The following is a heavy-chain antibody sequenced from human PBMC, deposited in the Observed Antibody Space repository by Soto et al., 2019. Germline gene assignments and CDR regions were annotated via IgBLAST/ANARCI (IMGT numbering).Heavy chain of an antibody. Sequence: EVQLVESGGGLVKPGGSLRLSCEASGFTFSTYSMNWVRQAPGKGLEWVSSMSSSSSYIYFADSVKGRFTISRDNAKNSLDLQRNSLRAEDTAVYYCARDRNGNYLGVFYIWGQGTMVTVSS. CDR1: GFTFSTYS. CDR3: ARDRNGNYLGVFYI. V-gene: IGHV3-21*01. J-gene: IGHJ3*02. CDR2: MSSSSSYI. D-gene: IGHD4-17*01.